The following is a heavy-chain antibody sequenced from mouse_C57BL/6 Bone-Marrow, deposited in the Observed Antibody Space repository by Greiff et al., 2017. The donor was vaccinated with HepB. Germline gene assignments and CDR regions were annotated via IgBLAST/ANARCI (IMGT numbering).Heavy chain of an antibody. CDR1: GFNIKDDY. CDR3: TLTRGGY. CDR2: IDPEYGDT. V-gene: IGHV14-4*01. Sequence: VQLQQSGAELVRPGASVKLSCTASGFNIKDDYMHWVKQRPEQGLEWIGWIDPEYGDTEYASKFQGKATISADTSSNTAYRQLSSLTSEDTAVYYWTLTRGGYWGQGTLVTVSA. J-gene: IGHJ3*01. D-gene: IGHD4-1*01.